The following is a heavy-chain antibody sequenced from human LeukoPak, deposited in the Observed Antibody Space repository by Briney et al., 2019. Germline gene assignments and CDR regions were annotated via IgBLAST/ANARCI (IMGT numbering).Heavy chain of an antibody. D-gene: IGHD3-10*01. CDR3: ARGVVRGVTDY. CDR1: GGSISSYY. Sequence: SETLSLTCTVSGGSISSYYWSWIRQPPGKGLEWIGYIYYSGSTNYNPSLKSRVTISVDTSKNQFSLKLSSVTAADTAVYYCARGVVRGVTDYWGQGTLVTVSS. CDR2: IYYSGST. V-gene: IGHV4-59*01. J-gene: IGHJ4*02.